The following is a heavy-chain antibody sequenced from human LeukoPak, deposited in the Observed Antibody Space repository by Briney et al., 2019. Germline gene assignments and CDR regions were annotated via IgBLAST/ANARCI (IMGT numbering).Heavy chain of an antibody. Sequence: RGASLKISCKGSGYIFTNYWIGWVRQLPGKGLEWMGLIYPGDSDTRYSPSFQGQVTISADKSISTAYLQWSSLKASDTAMYYCARVSGYSYGRVDYWGQGTLVTVSS. CDR3: ARVSGYSYGRVDY. CDR1: GYIFTNYW. J-gene: IGHJ4*02. V-gene: IGHV5-51*01. CDR2: IYPGDSDT. D-gene: IGHD5-18*01.